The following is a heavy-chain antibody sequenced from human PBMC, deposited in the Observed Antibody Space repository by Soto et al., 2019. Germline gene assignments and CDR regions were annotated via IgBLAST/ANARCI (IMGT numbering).Heavy chain of an antibody. Sequence: QVQLVQSGAEVKKPGSSVKVSCKASGGTFSSYTISWVRQAPGQGLEWMGRIIPILGIANYAQKFQGRVTITADKSTSTAYMELSSLRSEDTAVYYCARGWRRQVTTTENYYYYGMDVWGQVTTVTVAS. CDR3: ARGWRRQVTTTENYYYYGMDV. J-gene: IGHJ6*02. V-gene: IGHV1-69*02. CDR1: GGTFSSYT. D-gene: IGHD4-17*01. CDR2: IIPILGIA.